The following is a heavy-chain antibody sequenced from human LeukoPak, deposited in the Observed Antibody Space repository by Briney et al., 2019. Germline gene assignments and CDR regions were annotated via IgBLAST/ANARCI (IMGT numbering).Heavy chain of an antibody. D-gene: IGHD6-13*01. Sequence: SQTLTLTCTVSGGSISSGGYYWSWIRQPPGKGLEWIGYIYHSGSTYYNPSLKSRVTISVDRSKNQFSLKLSSVTAADTAVYYCARDPAAAGTYFDYWGQGTLVTVSS. CDR1: GGSISSGGYY. V-gene: IGHV4-30-2*01. CDR3: ARDPAAAGTYFDY. CDR2: IYHSGST. J-gene: IGHJ4*02.